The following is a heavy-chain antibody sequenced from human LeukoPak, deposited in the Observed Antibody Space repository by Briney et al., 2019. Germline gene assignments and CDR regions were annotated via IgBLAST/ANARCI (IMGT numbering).Heavy chain of an antibody. Sequence: SVKVSCKASGGTFSSYAISWVRQAPGQGLEWMGGIIPIFGTANYAQKFQGRVTITADESTSTAYMELSSLRSEDTAVYYCARTYSSSWYARYYFDYWGQGTLVTVSS. J-gene: IGHJ4*02. CDR1: GGTFSSYA. D-gene: IGHD6-13*01. CDR2: IIPIFGTA. V-gene: IGHV1-69*13. CDR3: ARTYSSSWYARYYFDY.